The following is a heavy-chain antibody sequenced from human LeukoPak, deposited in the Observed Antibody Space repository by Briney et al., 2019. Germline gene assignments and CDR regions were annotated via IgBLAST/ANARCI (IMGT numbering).Heavy chain of an antibody. D-gene: IGHD4/OR15-4a*01. CDR2: ISSSSSTI. CDR1: GSTFSRYS. Sequence: GGSLRLSCSASGSTFSRYSMNWVRQAPGKGLEWVSYISSSSSTIYYADSVKGRFTISRDNAKNSLYLQMNSLRAEDTAVYYCADYDFDYWGQGTLVTVSS. CDR3: ADYDFDY. J-gene: IGHJ4*02. V-gene: IGHV3-48*01.